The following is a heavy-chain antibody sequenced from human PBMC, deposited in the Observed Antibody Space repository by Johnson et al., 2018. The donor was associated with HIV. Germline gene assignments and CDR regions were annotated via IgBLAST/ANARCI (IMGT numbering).Heavy chain of an antibody. D-gene: IGHD6-19*01. CDR2: MSYYGSNK. CDR3: ARDLRNSGWSNGFDV. V-gene: IGHV3-30*04. J-gene: IGHJ3*01. CDR1: GFTFSSYA. Sequence: QVQLVESGGGVVQPGMSLRLSCAASGFTFSSYAMHWVRQAPGKGLEWVAVMSYYGSNKYYADSVKGRFTISRDSSKNTLYLQMNSLRAEDTAVYYCARDLRNSGWSNGFDVWGQGTMVTVSS.